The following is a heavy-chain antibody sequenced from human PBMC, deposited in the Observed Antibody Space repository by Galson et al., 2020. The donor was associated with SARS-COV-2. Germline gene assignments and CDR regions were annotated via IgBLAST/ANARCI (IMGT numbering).Heavy chain of an antibody. J-gene: IGHJ4*02. CDR1: GFTFSNYV. CDR3: ARGGEWELPYYFDY. D-gene: IGHD1-26*01. CDR2: ISSDGSNS. V-gene: IGHV3-30*04. Sequence: QIGESPKITCAASGFTFSNYVMHWVSQATGKGPEWAAVISSDGSNSFYADSLKGRFTISRDNSKSTLYLQMNSLRAEDTAVYYCARGGEWELPYYFDYWGQGTLVTVSS.